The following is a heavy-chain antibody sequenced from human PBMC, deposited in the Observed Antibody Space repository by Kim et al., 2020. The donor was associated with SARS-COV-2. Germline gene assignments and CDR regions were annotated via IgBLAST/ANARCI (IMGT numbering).Heavy chain of an antibody. J-gene: IGHJ3*02. V-gene: IGHV3-9*01. Sequence: GGSLRLSCAASGFTYGDYAMHWVRQAPGKGLEWVSGISWNSGSRGYADSVKGRFTISRDNVKNSLYLQMNSLRVEDTALYYCAKDINEDIVVVIAALLGVAFDIWGQGTMVTVSS. D-gene: IGHD2-15*01. CDR1: GFTYGDYA. CDR2: ISWNSGSR. CDR3: AKDINEDIVVVIAALLGVAFDI.